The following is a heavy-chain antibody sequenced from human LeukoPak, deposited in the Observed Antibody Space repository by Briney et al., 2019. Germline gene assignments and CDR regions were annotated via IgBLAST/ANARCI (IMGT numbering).Heavy chain of an antibody. CDR3: ARAPSLWFGELLPNYYYYYGMDV. J-gene: IGHJ6*02. CDR2: IYYSGST. V-gene: IGHV4-28*03. D-gene: IGHD3-10*01. CDR1: GYSISSSNW. Sequence: SDTLSLTCAVSGYSISSSNWWGWIRQPPGKGLEWIGYIYYSGSTYYNPSLKSRVTMSVDTSKNQFSLKLSSVTAVDTAVYYCARAPSLWFGELLPNYYYYYGMDVWGQGTTVTVSS.